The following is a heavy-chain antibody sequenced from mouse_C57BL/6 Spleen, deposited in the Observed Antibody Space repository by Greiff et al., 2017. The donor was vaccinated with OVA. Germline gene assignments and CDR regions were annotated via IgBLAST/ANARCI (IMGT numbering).Heavy chain of an antibody. Sequence: QVQLKQPGAELVMPGASVKLSCKASGYTFTSYWMHWVKQRPGQGLEWIGEIDPSDSYTNYNQKFKGKSTLTVDKSSSTAYMQLSSLTSEDSAVYYCARLGGSSYFAYWGQGTLVTVSA. J-gene: IGHJ3*01. CDR3: ARLGGSSYFAY. V-gene: IGHV1-69*01. CDR2: IDPSDSYT. CDR1: GYTFTSYW. D-gene: IGHD1-1*01.